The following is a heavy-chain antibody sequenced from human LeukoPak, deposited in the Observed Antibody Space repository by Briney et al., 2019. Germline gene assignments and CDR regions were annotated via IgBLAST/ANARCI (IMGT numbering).Heavy chain of an antibody. Sequence: GGSLRLSCAAPGFTFSSYSMNWVRQAPGKGLEWVSSISSSSSYIYYADSVKGRFTISRDNAKNSLYLQMNSLRAEDTAVYYCARDDVAVAGTLDYWGQGTLVTVSS. CDR2: ISSSSSYI. V-gene: IGHV3-21*01. CDR1: GFTFSSYS. CDR3: ARDDVAVAGTLDY. D-gene: IGHD6-19*01. J-gene: IGHJ4*02.